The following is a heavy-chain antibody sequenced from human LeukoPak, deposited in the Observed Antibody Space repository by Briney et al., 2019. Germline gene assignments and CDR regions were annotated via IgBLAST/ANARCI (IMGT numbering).Heavy chain of an antibody. V-gene: IGHV3-30*18. CDR2: IAYDGSNK. Sequence: GRSLRLSCAASGFTFSDHGMHWVRQAPGKGLEWVAVIAYDGSNKSYADSVKGRFTISRDNSKNTLYLQMNSLRTEDTAIYYCAKDKGSASYSTYYFDYWGQGTLVTVSS. D-gene: IGHD3-10*01. CDR1: GFTFSDHG. J-gene: IGHJ4*02. CDR3: AKDKGSASYSTYYFDY.